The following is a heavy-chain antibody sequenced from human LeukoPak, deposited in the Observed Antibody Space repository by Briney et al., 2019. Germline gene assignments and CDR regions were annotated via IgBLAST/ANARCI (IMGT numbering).Heavy chain of an antibody. J-gene: IGHJ6*03. V-gene: IGHV3-30*02. D-gene: IGHD3-10*01. CDR1: GFTFSSYS. CDR2: IRYDGSNK. Sequence: GGSLRLSCAASGFTFSSYSMNWVRQAPGKGLEWVAFIRYDGSNKYYADSVKGRFTISRDNSKNTLYLQMNSLRAEDTAVYYCAKSGFVTQLLWFGEDYYYYMDVWGKGTTVTISS. CDR3: AKSGFVTQLLWFGEDYYYYMDV.